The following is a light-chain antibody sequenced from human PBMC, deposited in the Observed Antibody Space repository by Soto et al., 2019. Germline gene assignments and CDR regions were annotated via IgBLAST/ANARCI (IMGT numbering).Light chain of an antibody. J-gene: IGKJ2*01. CDR2: DAS. CDR1: QSISSW. Sequence: DIQMTQSPSTLSASVGDRVTITCRASQSISSWLAWYQQKPGKAPKLLIYDASSLESGVPSRFSGSGSGTEFTLTISRLQPDDFATYYCQQYNSYSPYTFGQVTKLEIK. V-gene: IGKV1-5*01. CDR3: QQYNSYSPYT.